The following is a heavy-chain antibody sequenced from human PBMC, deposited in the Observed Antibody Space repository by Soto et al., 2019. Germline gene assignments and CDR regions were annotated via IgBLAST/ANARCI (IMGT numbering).Heavy chain of an antibody. V-gene: IGHV4-59*08. CDR3: ARHNYGSGSTYFDY. CDR1: GGSISSYY. J-gene: IGHJ4*02. D-gene: IGHD3-10*01. Sequence: SETLSLTCTVSGGSISSYYWSWIRQPPGKGLEWIGYIYYSGSTNYNPSLKSRVTISVDTSKNQFSLKLNSMTAADTAVYYCARHNYGSGSTYFDYWGQGALVTSPQ. CDR2: IYYSGST.